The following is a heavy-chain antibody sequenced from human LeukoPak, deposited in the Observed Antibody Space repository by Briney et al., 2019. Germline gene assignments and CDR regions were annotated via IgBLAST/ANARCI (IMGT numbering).Heavy chain of an antibody. Sequence: PGGSLRLSCVASGFTFTNYAMGWVRQAPGKGLEWVSAISDTGNTYHADSVKGRFTISRDSSKNTLFLQMNRLRPEDAAVYYCAKAPVTTCRGAFCYPFDYWGLGTLVTVSS. CDR1: GFTFTNYA. J-gene: IGHJ4*02. CDR3: AKAPVTTCRGAFCYPFDY. D-gene: IGHD2-15*01. CDR2: ISDTGNT. V-gene: IGHV3-23*01.